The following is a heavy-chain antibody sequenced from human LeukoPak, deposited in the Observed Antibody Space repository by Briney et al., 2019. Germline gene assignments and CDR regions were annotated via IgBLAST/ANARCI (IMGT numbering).Heavy chain of an antibody. CDR3: ARHVQWFGEYVDY. CDR1: GGSISSSSYY. D-gene: IGHD3-10*01. V-gene: IGHV4-39*01. Sequence: SETLSLTCTVSGGSISSSSYYWGWIRQPPGKGLEWIGSIYYSGSTYYNPSLKSRFTISVDTSKNQFSLKLSSVTAADTAVYYCARHVQWFGEYVDYWGQGTLVTVSS. J-gene: IGHJ4*02. CDR2: IYYSGST.